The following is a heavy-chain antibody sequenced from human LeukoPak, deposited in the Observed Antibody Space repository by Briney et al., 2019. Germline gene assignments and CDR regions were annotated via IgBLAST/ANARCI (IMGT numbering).Heavy chain of an antibody. CDR1: GFTFSNAW. Sequence: KTGGSLRLSCAASGFTFSNAWMSWVRQAPGKGLEWVGRIKSKTDGGTTDYAAPVKGRFTISRDDSKNTLYLQMNSLKTEDTAVYYCTTDNFWQLPRGIMMFDPWGQGTLVTVSS. D-gene: IGHD3-3*01. J-gene: IGHJ5*02. CDR2: IKSKTDGGTT. V-gene: IGHV3-15*01. CDR3: TTDNFWQLPRGIMMFDP.